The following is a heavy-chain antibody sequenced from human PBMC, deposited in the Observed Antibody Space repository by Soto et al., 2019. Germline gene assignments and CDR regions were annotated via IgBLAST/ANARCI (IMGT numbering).Heavy chain of an antibody. CDR3: ARDLGTTIFGVAPVMF. D-gene: IGHD3-3*01. Sequence: QVQLVQSEAEVKKPGASVKVSCKASGYTFTSYGISWVRQAPGQGLEWMGWSSAYNGNTNYAQKLQGRVTMTTDTSTSTAYMDLRSLRSDDTAVYYCARDLGTTIFGVAPVMFWGQGTLVTVSS. J-gene: IGHJ4*02. CDR1: GYTFTSYG. CDR2: SSAYNGNT. V-gene: IGHV1-18*01.